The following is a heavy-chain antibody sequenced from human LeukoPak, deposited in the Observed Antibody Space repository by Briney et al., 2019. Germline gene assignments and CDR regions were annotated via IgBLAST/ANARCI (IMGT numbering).Heavy chain of an antibody. J-gene: IGHJ3*02. CDR3: ARDKGYSRSGAAFDI. V-gene: IGHV1-69*05. D-gene: IGHD6-13*01. CDR1: GGTFSSYA. CDR2: IIPIFGTA. Sequence: ASVKVSCKASGGTFSSYAISWVRQAPGQGLEWMGGIIPIFGTANYAQKFQGRVTITTDESTSTAYMELSSLRSEDTAVYYCARDKGYSRSGAAFDIWGQGTMATVSS.